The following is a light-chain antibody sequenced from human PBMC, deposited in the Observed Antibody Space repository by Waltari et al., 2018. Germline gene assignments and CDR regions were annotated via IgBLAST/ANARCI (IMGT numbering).Light chain of an antibody. V-gene: IGLV1-44*01. CDR2: SNN. CDR3: AAWDDSLNVNWV. J-gene: IGLJ3*02. CDR1: SSNIGSNT. Sequence: QSVLTQPPSASGTPGQRVTISCSGSSSNIGSNTVNWYQQLPGTAPKPLIYSNNQRPSGIPYRFSGSKSGTSASLAISGLQSEDEADYYCAAWDDSLNVNWVFGGGTKLTVL.